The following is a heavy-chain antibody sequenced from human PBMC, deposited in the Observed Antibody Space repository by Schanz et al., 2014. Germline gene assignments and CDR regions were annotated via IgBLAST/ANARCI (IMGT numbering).Heavy chain of an antibody. V-gene: IGHV3-21*02. CDR1: GFSFSSYT. J-gene: IGHJ4*02. D-gene: IGHD3-10*01. Sequence: EVQLLESGGGLVQPGESLRLSCAASGFSFSSYTMSWVRQAPGKGLQWVSSISSSSMYIYQADSMRGRFTISRDNAKNSLYLQMNSLRAEDTAVYYCAVLGGFGELPLDYRGQGTLVTVSS. CDR3: AVLGGFGELPLDY. CDR2: ISSSSMYI.